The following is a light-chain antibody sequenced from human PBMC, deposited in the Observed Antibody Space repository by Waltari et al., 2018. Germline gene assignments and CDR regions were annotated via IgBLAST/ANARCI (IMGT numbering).Light chain of an antibody. CDR1: GSDVGGYDY. V-gene: IGLV2-14*03. CDR2: DVS. Sequence: QSALTQPASVSGSPGQSITISCTGTGSDVGGYDYVSWYQHHPGKAPKLIIYDVSKRPSWVSNPSSASKSGNTASLTISGLQTEDEADYYCNSYTTSSTFLFGSGTTVTVL. J-gene: IGLJ1*01. CDR3: NSYTTSSTFL.